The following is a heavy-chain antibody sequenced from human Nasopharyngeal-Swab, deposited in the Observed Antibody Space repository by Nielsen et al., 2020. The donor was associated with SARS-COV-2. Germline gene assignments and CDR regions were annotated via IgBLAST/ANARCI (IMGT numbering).Heavy chain of an antibody. Sequence: GESLKISGVASGVSFSTVGMHWVRQAPGKGLEWVAFIRYDGSDKYYADSVKGRFIISRDNFQNTLYLQMDSLRPEDTAVYYCAKLPSSRMIRDYWGQGTLVTVSS. V-gene: IGHV3-30*02. CDR1: GVSFSTVG. CDR2: IRYDGSDK. D-gene: IGHD3-10*01. J-gene: IGHJ4*02. CDR3: AKLPSSRMIRDY.